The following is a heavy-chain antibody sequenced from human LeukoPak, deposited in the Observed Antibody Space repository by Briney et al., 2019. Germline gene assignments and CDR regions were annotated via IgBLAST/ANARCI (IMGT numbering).Heavy chain of an antibody. V-gene: IGHV3-49*04. CDR2: IRSKAYGGTT. CDR1: GFSFGDYA. Sequence: PGGSLRLSCSASGFSFGDYAMSWVRQAPGKGLEWVGFIRSKAYGGTTEYAAPVKGRFTISRDDSKNTLYLQMNSLKTEDTAVYYCTTDKGVALYFDYWGQGTLVTVSS. D-gene: IGHD2-8*01. J-gene: IGHJ4*02. CDR3: TTDKGVALYFDY.